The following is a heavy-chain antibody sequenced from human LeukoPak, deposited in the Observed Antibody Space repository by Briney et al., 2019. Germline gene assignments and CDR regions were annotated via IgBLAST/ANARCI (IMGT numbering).Heavy chain of an antibody. J-gene: IGHJ4*02. Sequence: GGSLRLSCAASGFTISSYAMSWVRQAPGKGLEWVSAISGSGGSTYYADSVKGRFTISRDNSKNTLYLQMNSLRAEDTAVYYCAKALSYGSGPYYFDYWGQGTLVTVSS. CDR1: GFTISSYA. D-gene: IGHD3-10*01. V-gene: IGHV3-23*01. CDR2: ISGSGGST. CDR3: AKALSYGSGPYYFDY.